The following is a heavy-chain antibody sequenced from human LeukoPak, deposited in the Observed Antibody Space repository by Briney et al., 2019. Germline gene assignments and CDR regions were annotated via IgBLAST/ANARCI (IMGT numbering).Heavy chain of an antibody. CDR3: ARDLQGSGSSWYVGYFQH. CDR1: GYTFTSYG. D-gene: IGHD6-13*01. CDR2: ISAFNGNT. Sequence: ASVKVSCKASGYTFTSYGISWVRQAPGQGLEWMGWISAFNGNTNYAQKLQGRVTMTTDTSTSTAYMELRSLRSDDTAVYYCARDLQGSGSSWYVGYFQHWGQGTLVTVSS. V-gene: IGHV1-18*01. J-gene: IGHJ1*01.